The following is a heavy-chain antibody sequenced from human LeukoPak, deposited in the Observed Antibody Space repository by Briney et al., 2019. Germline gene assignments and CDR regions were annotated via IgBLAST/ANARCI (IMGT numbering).Heavy chain of an antibody. CDR1: GFTFSSYA. CDR3: ARLPIVVITSGGY. V-gene: IGHV3-23*05. D-gene: IGHD3-22*01. Sequence: PGGSLRLSCAASGFTFSSYAMTWVRQAPGEGLEWLSAIYSDGSTYYADSVKGRFTILRDNSKNTLYLQMNSLRAEDTAVYYCARLPIVVITSGGYWGQGTLVTVSS. CDR2: IYSDGST. J-gene: IGHJ4*02.